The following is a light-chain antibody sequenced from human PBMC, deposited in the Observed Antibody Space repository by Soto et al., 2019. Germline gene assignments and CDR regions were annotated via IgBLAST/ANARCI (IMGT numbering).Light chain of an antibody. J-gene: IGKJ1*01. CDR1: HSISDT. CDR2: GSS. Sequence: EIVMTQSPATLSVSPGERATLSGRASHSISDTLAWYQQKPGQAPRLLIFGSSTRAPGIPARFSASGSETEFTLTITTLQSEDFAVYYCQQYNSWPRTFGQGTKVDIK. CDR3: QQYNSWPRT. V-gene: IGKV3-15*01.